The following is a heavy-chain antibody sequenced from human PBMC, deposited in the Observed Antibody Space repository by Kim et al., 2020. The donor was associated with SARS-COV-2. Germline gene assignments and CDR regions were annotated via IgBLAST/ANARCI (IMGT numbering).Heavy chain of an antibody. CDR2: ISAYNGNT. CDR1: GYTFTSYG. D-gene: IGHD1-26*01. CDR3: AREIVGATTETPDYFDY. V-gene: IGHV1-18*04. J-gene: IGHJ4*02. Sequence: ASVKVSCKASGYTFTSYGISWVRQAPGQGLEWMGWISAYNGNTNYAQKLQGRVTMTTDTSTSTAYMELRSLRSDDTAVYYCAREIVGATTETPDYFDYWGQGTLVTVSS.